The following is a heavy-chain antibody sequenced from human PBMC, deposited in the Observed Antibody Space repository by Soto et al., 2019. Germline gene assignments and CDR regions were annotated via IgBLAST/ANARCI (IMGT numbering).Heavy chain of an antibody. J-gene: IGHJ4*02. CDR2: SYSSGGT. D-gene: IGHD3-9*01. Sequence: GGSLRLSCAASGFTLGRYTMGWVRQTPGKGLEWVAESYSSGGTEYAESVKGRFTISRDNSKNMLFLQMDRLGVEDTALYYCARERERDGILTFDSWCQRTLVTVSS. CDR3: ARERERDGILTFDS. CDR1: GFTLGRYT. V-gene: IGHV3-23*01.